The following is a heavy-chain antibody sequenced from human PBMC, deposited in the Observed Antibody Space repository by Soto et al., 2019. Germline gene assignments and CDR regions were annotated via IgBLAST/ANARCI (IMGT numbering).Heavy chain of an antibody. CDR2: IIPILGIA. J-gene: IGHJ4*02. CDR1: GGTFSSYT. CDR3: AGEGYGESEVY. V-gene: IGHV1-69*02. D-gene: IGHD4-17*01. Sequence: QVQLVQSGAEVKKPGSSVKVSCKASGGTFSSYTISWVRQAPGQGLEWMGRIIPILGIANYAQKFQGSVTITADKSSSTAYMELSSLISEDTAVYYCAGEGYGESEVYWCQGTLVTVSS.